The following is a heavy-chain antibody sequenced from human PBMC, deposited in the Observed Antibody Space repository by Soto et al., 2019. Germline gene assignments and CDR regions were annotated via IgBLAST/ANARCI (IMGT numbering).Heavy chain of an antibody. V-gene: IGHV4-59*08. J-gene: IGHJ4*02. CDR2: IYYSAST. CDR1: GGAISSYY. CDR3: ARAGAATLSDY. D-gene: IGHD2-15*01. Sequence: SETLSLTCTVSGGAISSYYWSWTRQPPGKGLEWIGYIYYSASTNYNPSLKSRVTISVDTSKNQFSLNLSSVTAADTAVYYCARAGAATLSDYWGQGTLVTVSS.